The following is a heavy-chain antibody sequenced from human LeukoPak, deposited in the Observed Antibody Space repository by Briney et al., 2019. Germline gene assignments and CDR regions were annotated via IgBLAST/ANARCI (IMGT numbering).Heavy chain of an antibody. V-gene: IGHV3-33*01. D-gene: IGHD4-17*01. J-gene: IGHJ6*02. Sequence: GRSLRLSCAASGFTFSSYGMHWVRQAPGKGLEWVAVIWYDGSNKYYADSVKGRFTISRDNSKNTLYLQMNSLRAEDTAVYYCAREGFSDGDPSYYYYGMDVWGQGTTVTVSS. CDR2: IWYDGSNK. CDR3: AREGFSDGDPSYYYYGMDV. CDR1: GFTFSSYG.